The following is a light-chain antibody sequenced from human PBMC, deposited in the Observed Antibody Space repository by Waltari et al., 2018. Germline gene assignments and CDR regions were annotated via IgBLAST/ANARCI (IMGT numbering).Light chain of an antibody. CDR1: QSMSSW. CDR2: DAS. Sequence: DIQMTQSPSTLSASVGDRVTITCRASQSMSSWWAWYQQKPGQAPKLLIYDASSLESGVPARFSGSGSGTEFTLTISSLQPDDFATYYCQQYNSYSPEVTFGPGTKVDIK. CDR3: QQYNSYSPEVT. J-gene: IGKJ3*01. V-gene: IGKV1-5*01.